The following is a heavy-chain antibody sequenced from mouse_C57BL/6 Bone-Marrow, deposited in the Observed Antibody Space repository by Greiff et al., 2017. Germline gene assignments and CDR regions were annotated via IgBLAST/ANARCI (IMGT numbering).Heavy chain of an antibody. Sequence: QVQLQQSGAELVKPGASVKLSCKASGYTFTSYWMQWVKQRPGQGLEWIGEIDPSDSYTNYNQKFKGKATLTVDTSSSTAYMQLSSLTSEDSAVYYCARGDYDLFAYWGQGTLVTVSA. V-gene: IGHV1-50*01. J-gene: IGHJ3*01. CDR1: GYTFTSYW. CDR3: ARGDYDLFAY. D-gene: IGHD2-4*01. CDR2: IDPSDSYT.